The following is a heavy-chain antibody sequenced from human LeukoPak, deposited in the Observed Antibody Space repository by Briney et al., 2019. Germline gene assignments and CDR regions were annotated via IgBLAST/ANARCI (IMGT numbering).Heavy chain of an antibody. D-gene: IGHD6-19*01. J-gene: IGHJ4*02. CDR3: ATKQWLAPPPDS. Sequence: PGGTLRLSCAASGFIFSTYWMTWVRQAPGKGLESVSRINTDGTVTTYADSVKGRFTVSRDNADNTMFLQMNSVRDEDTAVYYCATKQWLAPPPDSWGQGTPVTVSS. CDR2: INTDGTVT. CDR1: GFIFSTYW. V-gene: IGHV3-74*01.